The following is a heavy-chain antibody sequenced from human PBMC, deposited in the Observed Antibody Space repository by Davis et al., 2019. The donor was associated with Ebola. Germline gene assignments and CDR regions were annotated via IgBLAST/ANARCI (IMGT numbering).Heavy chain of an antibody. CDR1: GYSFTTYW. J-gene: IGHJ4*02. Sequence: GESLKISCKGSGYSFTTYWIAWVRQTPAKGLEWMGISPSFEGQVTISVDRSISTAYLQWSSLKASDIAMYYCARQESLYGSSDYWGQGTLVTVSS. CDR3: ARQESLYGSSDY. V-gene: IGHV5-51*01. D-gene: IGHD2/OR15-2a*01.